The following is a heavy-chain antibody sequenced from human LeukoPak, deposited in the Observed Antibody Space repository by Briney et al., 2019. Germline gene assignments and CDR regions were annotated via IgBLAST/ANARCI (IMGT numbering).Heavy chain of an antibody. D-gene: IGHD3-22*01. J-gene: IGHJ4*02. CDR1: GGSISSYY. Sequence: KSSETLSLTCTVSGGSISSYYWSWIRQPPGKGLEWIGYIYYSGSTNYNPSLKSRVTISVDTSKNQFSLKLSSVTAADTAVYYCARVIYYDSSGFDYWGQGTLVTVSS. CDR2: IYYSGST. V-gene: IGHV4-59*01. CDR3: ARVIYYDSSGFDY.